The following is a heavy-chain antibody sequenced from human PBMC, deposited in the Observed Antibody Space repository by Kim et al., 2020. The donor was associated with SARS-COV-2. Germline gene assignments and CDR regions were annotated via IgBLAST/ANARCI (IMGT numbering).Heavy chain of an antibody. D-gene: IGHD3-10*01. CDR2: ISYDETNE. Sequence: GGSLRLSCVVSGFTFSNYGMHWVRQAPGKGLEWVALISYDETNEYYADSVKGRFTISRGNSKNTLYLEINSLRDEDRAVYYCAREGSSGSFPDYWGQGTL. J-gene: IGHJ4*02. CDR1: GFTFSNYG. CDR3: AREGSSGSFPDY. V-gene: IGHV3-30*03.